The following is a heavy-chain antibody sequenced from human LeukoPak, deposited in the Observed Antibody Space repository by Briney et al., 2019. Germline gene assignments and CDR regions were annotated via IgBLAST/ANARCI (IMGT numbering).Heavy chain of an antibody. Sequence: SVKVPCKASGGTFSSYAISWVRQAPGQGLEWMGRIIPIFGTANYAQKFQGRVTITTDESTSTAYMELSSLRSEDTAVYYCARETRPSHYYDSSGYYAYWGQGTLVTVSS. CDR2: IIPIFGTA. CDR1: GGTFSSYA. J-gene: IGHJ4*02. V-gene: IGHV1-69*05. CDR3: ARETRPSHYYDSSGYYAY. D-gene: IGHD3-22*01.